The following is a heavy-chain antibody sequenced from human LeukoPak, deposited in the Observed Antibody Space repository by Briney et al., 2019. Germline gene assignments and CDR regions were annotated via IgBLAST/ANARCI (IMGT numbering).Heavy chain of an antibody. Sequence: SKTLSLTCTVSGGSISSSNFYWGWIRQPPGKGLEWTGSIYYSGSTYYNPSLKSRATISVDTSKNQFSLKLSSVTAADTAVYYCARDGEAYCGGDCYFNWFDPWGQGTLVTVSS. CDR1: GGSISSSNFY. CDR2: IYYSGST. D-gene: IGHD2-21*02. J-gene: IGHJ5*02. CDR3: ARDGEAYCGGDCYFNWFDP. V-gene: IGHV4-39*07.